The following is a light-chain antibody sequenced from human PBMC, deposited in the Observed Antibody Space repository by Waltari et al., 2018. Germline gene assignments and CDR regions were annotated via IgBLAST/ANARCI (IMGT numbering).Light chain of an antibody. Sequence: DTQMTQAPSCLSASVGDRVTITCRASQTIFTYINWYQQRPGKAPKLLIYAASYLQSGVPSRFSGGGSGTHFTLTISSLQPEDFATYCCQQSYNAPRTFGQGTKVEI. J-gene: IGKJ1*01. CDR2: AAS. CDR1: QTIFTY. CDR3: QQSYNAPRT. V-gene: IGKV1-39*01.